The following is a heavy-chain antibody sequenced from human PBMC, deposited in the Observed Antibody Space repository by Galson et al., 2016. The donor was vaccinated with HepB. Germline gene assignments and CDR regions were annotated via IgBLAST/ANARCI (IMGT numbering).Heavy chain of an antibody. CDR1: GGTFRTDA. CDR3: AREPLQLGHYYGMDV. J-gene: IGHJ6*02. D-gene: IGHD1-1*01. CDR2: IIPLLDTI. V-gene: IGHV1-69*13. Sequence: SVKVSCKASGGTFRTDAISWVRQAPGQGLEWMGGIIPLLDTINYAQKFQGRVTLTADEFSTTAYMELTSLRSEDTAVYYCAREPLQLGHYYGMDVWGQGTTVTVSS.